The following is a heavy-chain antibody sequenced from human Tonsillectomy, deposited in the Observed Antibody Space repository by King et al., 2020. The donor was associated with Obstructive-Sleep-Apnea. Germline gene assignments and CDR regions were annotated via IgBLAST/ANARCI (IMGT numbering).Heavy chain of an antibody. Sequence: VQLQESGPGLVKPSKNLSLTCTVSGGSISSFYWTWIRQFPGKGLEWIGYIYYSGRTNYNPSLKSRVTISVDTSKNQFSLHLNSVTPADTAVYFCARGANAADEAFDIWGQGTMVTVSS. J-gene: IGHJ3*02. D-gene: IGHD1-26*01. V-gene: IGHV4-59*01. CDR1: GGSISSFY. CDR2: IYYSGRT. CDR3: ARGANAADEAFDI.